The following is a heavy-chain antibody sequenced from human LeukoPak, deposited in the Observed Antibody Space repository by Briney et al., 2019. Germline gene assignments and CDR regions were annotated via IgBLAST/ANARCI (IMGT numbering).Heavy chain of an antibody. CDR1: GFIFSNYI. D-gene: IGHD2-8*02. V-gene: IGHV3-48*01. J-gene: IGHJ4*02. CDR2: ISSGSDTI. CDR3: ARPKFCTGGACFFDQ. Sequence: PGRSLRPSCAASGFIFSNYIMTWVRHAPGRGLEWVSYISSGSDTIYYADSVKGRFTISRDNAKNSLYLQLNSLRAEDTALYYCARPKFCTGGACFFDQWGQGTLVTVSS.